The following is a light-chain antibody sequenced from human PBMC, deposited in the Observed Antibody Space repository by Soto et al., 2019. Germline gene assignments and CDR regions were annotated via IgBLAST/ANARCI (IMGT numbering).Light chain of an antibody. J-gene: IGKJ1*01. CDR2: GAS. CDR1: QDIRSNY. CDR3: QQYDSSPWT. V-gene: IGKV3-20*01. Sequence: ETVLTQSPGTLSLSPGERATLSCRASQDIRSNYLAWYRQTPGQAPRLIIYGASKRASGIADRFSGSGSGTDFTLIISRLEPEDFALYYCQQYDSSPWTFGQGTKVEIK.